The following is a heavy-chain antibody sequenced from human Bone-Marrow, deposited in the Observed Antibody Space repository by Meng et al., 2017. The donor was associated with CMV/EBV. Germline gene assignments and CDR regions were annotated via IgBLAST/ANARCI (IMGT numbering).Heavy chain of an antibody. CDR2: IYDSGST. D-gene: IGHD3-16*01. CDR3: ARHIAYDYVWGSQNFDI. CDR1: GGSISSSSYY. J-gene: IGHJ3*02. Sequence: SETLSLTCTVSGGSISSSSYYWGWIRQPPGKGLEWIGSIYDSGSTYYNPSLKSRVTISVYTSKNQFSLKLSSVTAADTAVYYCARHIAYDYVWGSQNFDIWGQGTMVTVSS. V-gene: IGHV4-39*01.